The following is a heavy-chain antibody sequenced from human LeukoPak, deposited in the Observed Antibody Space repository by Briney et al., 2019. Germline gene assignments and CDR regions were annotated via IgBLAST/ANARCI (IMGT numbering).Heavy chain of an antibody. CDR2: IKQDGSEK. J-gene: IGHJ4*02. Sequence: TGGSLRLSCAASGFTFSRYWMSWVRQAPGKGPEWVANIKQDGSEKYYVDSVRGRFTISRDNAKTSLYLQMNSLRAEDTAVYYCARENYYGSGEDYWGQGTLVTVSS. CDR3: ARENYYGSGEDY. D-gene: IGHD3-10*01. CDR1: GFTFSRYW. V-gene: IGHV3-7*01.